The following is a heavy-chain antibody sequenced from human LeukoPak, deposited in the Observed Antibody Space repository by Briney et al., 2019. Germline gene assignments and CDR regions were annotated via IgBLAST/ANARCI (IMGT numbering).Heavy chain of an antibody. CDR2: IIPILGIA. J-gene: IGHJ4*02. V-gene: IGHV1-69*04. CDR3: ARVARLGELSPLAQDL. CDR1: GGTFSSYA. Sequence: GSSVKVSCKASGGTFSSYATSWVRQAPGQGLEWMGRIIPILGIANYAQKFQGRVTITADKSTSTAYMELSSLRSEDTAVYYCARVARLGELSPLAQDLWGQGTLVTVSS. D-gene: IGHD3-16*02.